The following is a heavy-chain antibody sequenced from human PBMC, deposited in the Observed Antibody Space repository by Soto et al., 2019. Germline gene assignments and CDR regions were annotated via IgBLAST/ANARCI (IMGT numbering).Heavy chain of an antibody. CDR2: ISSSSSYT. CDR3: AREKGIQPFDY. D-gene: IGHD5-18*01. J-gene: IGHJ4*02. V-gene: IGHV3-11*05. CDR1: GFTFSDYY. Sequence: QVQLVESGGGLVKPGGSLRLSCAASGFTFSDYYMSWIRQAPGKGLEWVSYISSSSSYTNYADSVKGRFTISRDNAKNSLDLQMNSLRAEDTAVYYCAREKGIQPFDYWGQGTLVTVSS.